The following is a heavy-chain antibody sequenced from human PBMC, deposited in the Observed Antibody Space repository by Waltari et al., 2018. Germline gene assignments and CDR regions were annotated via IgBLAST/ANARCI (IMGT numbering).Heavy chain of an antibody. V-gene: IGHV1-2*02. Sequence: QVQLVQSGAEVKKPGASVKVSCKASGYTFTGSYLQWVRQAPGQGLEWMGWINPNSGGTNYAQKFQGRVTITADESTSTAYMELSSLRSEDTAVYYCARGELGIADYWGQGTLVTVSS. J-gene: IGHJ4*02. CDR2: INPNSGGT. D-gene: IGHD7-27*01. CDR3: ARGELGIADY. CDR1: GYTFTGSY.